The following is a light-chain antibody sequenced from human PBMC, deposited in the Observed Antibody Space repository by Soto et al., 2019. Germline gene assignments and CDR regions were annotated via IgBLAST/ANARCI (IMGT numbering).Light chain of an antibody. CDR1: QSVSAN. J-gene: IGKJ1*01. CDR3: QQYNDWPRT. V-gene: IGKV3-15*01. Sequence: EIVMTQSPATLSVSPGERATRSCRASQSVSANLAWYQQKSGQAPRLLIYGASTRATGIPARFSGSGSGTEFTLTISSLQSEDFAVYYCQQYNDWPRTFGQGTKLDIK. CDR2: GAS.